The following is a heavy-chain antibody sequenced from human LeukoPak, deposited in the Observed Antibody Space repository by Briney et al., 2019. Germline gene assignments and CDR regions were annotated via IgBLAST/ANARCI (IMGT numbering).Heavy chain of an antibody. CDR2: IYTSGST. J-gene: IGHJ3*01. Sequence: MTSETLSLTCTVSGGSISSGSYYWSWIRQPAGKGLEWIGRIYTSGSTNYNPSLKSRVTISVDTSKNQFSLQLSSVTAADTAVYCARGRGGYPDWGQGTMVTVSS. V-gene: IGHV4-61*02. D-gene: IGHD5-12*01. CDR3: ARGRGGYPD. CDR1: GGSISSGSYY.